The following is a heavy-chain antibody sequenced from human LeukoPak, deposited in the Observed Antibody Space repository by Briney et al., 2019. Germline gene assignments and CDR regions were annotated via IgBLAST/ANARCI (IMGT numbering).Heavy chain of an antibody. CDR3: ARGLKGELSFDY. D-gene: IGHD3-16*02. CDR1: GFTVSSNY. CDR2: IYSGGST. Sequence: GGSLRLSCAASGFTVSSNYMSWVRQAPGKGLEWVSVIYSGGSTYYADSVKRRFTISSDNSKNTLYLQMNSLRAEDTAVYYCARGLKGELSFDYWGQGTLVTVSS. V-gene: IGHV3-66*02. J-gene: IGHJ4*02.